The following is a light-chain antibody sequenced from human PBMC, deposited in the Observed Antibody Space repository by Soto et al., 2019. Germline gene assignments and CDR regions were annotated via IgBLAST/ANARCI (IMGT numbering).Light chain of an antibody. CDR1: QSVSSS. V-gene: IGKV3-15*01. J-gene: IGKJ5*01. CDR3: QQYNNWPPA. Sequence: EIVMTQSPATLSVSPGERATLSCRASQSVSSSLAWYQQKPGQAPRLLIYGVTARASGVPARFSGSGSGTEFALTISSLQSEDFAVYYCQQYNNWPPAFGQGTRLEIK. CDR2: GVT.